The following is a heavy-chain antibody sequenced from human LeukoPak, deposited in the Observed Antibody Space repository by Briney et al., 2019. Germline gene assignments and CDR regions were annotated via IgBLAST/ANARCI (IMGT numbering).Heavy chain of an antibody. CDR2: IYSGGST. V-gene: IGHV3-66*01. J-gene: IGHJ4*02. D-gene: IGHD1-20*01. CDR3: ARDSNWSFDY. CDR1: GFTVSSNY. Sequence: GGSLRLSCAASGFTVSSNYMGWVRQAPGKGLEWVSVIYSGGSTYYPDSVKGRFTISRDNAKNSLFLHMNSLRDDDTAVYYCARDSNWSFDYWGLGTLVTVSS.